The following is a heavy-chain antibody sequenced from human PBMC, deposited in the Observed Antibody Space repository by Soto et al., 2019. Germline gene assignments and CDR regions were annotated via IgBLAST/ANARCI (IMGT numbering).Heavy chain of an antibody. CDR2: ISHIGST. J-gene: IGHJ4*02. Sequence: PSETLSLTCAVYGGSFNGYYWSWIRQAPEKGLEWIGEISHIGSTNYSPSLKSRISISVDTSNNLISLKLSSVTAADTAVYYCARGLNDATIYYSTPIDYWGQGTLVTVSS. D-gene: IGHD1-26*01. V-gene: IGHV4-34*01. CDR3: ARGLNDATIYYSTPIDY. CDR1: GGSFNGYY.